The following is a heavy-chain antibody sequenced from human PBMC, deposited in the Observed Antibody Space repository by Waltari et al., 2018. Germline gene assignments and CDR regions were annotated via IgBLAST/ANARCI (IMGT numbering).Heavy chain of an antibody. CDR3: ASAASNYYYYYGMDV. V-gene: IGHV4-34*01. CDR1: GGSFSGYY. D-gene: IGHD4-4*01. CDR2: INHSGST. Sequence: QVQLQQWGAGLLKPSETLSLTCAVYGGSFSGYYWSWIRQTPGKGLEWIGEINHSGSTNYNPSLKSLVTISVDTSKNQFSLKLSSVTAADTAVYYCASAASNYYYYYGMDVWGQGTTVTVSS. J-gene: IGHJ6*02.